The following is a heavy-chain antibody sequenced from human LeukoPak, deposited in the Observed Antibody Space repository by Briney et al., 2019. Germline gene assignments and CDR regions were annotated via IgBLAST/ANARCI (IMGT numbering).Heavy chain of an antibody. Sequence: GGSLRLSCAASGFTFSDYSMNWVRQAPGKGLEWVSYVSPSSSTIYYADSVKGRFTISRDNAKNSLYLQMNSLRAEDTAVYYCARDTVGVTDYWGQGTLVTVSS. CDR3: ARDTVGVTDY. V-gene: IGHV3-48*04. CDR1: GFTFSDYS. J-gene: IGHJ4*02. CDR2: VSPSSSTI. D-gene: IGHD1-26*01.